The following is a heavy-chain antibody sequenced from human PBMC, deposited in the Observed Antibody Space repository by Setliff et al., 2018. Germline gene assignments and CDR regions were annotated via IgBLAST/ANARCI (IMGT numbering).Heavy chain of an antibody. Sequence: PSETLSLTCTVSGGSISSYYWRWIRQPAGKGLEWIGRLYTSGGTNYNPSPKSRLTMSVDTSKNQFSLKLSSVTAADTAVYYCARKGISALSGAFDMWGQGTMVTVSS. CDR2: LYTSGGT. D-gene: IGHD1-26*01. V-gene: IGHV4-4*07. CDR1: GGSISSYY. J-gene: IGHJ3*02. CDR3: ARKGISALSGAFDM.